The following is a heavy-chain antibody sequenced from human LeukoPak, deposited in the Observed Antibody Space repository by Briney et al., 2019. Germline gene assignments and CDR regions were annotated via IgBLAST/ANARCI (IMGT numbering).Heavy chain of an antibody. Sequence: SETLSLICTVSGGSFNDYYWSWVRQPPGAGLEWLAYIYHTGSTNYNPSLKRRITISVDTSKNQFSLRLNSVTAADTAVYYCARLGIAEEHAFDIWGQGTMVTVSS. V-gene: IGHV4-59*08. CDR3: ARLGIAEEHAFDI. D-gene: IGHD6-13*01. CDR2: IYHTGST. CDR1: GGSFNDYY. J-gene: IGHJ3*02.